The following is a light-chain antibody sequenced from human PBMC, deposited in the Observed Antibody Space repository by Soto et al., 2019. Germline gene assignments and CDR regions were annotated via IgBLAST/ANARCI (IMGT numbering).Light chain of an antibody. Sequence: QSALTQPASVAGSPGQSIAISCTGTSNDVGGYNYVSWYQQHPGKAPKLMIYDVSARPSGVSNRFSGSMSDNTASLTISGLQAEDEADYYCSSYTSSNTVVFGGGTKLTVL. J-gene: IGLJ2*01. CDR2: DVS. CDR1: SNDVGGYNY. CDR3: SSYTSSNTVV. V-gene: IGLV2-14*01.